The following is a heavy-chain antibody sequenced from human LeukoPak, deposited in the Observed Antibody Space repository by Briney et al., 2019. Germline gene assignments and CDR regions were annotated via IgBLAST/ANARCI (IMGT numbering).Heavy chain of an antibody. CDR3: ARDEVTY. V-gene: IGHV3-7*01. J-gene: IGHJ4*02. CDR1: GFTFSSHR. Sequence: GGSLRLSCAASGFTFSSHRMSWVRQTPGKGLEWVAHIKQDGSEEYYVDSVTGRFTISRDNAKNSLYLQMNSLRADDTAVYYCARDEVTYWGQGTLVTVSS. CDR2: IKQDGSEE.